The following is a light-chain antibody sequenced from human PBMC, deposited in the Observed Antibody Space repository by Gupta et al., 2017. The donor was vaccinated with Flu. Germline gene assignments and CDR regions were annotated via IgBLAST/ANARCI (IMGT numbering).Light chain of an antibody. J-gene: IGLJ3*02. CDR2: GKS. CDR1: CSNKGEGYD. Sequence: TISVTGKCSNKGEGYDVDQYEQQSLAAPKLLISGKSNRPSGVPDGLSGSKSGTSAALAITGLQAEDEDDYYCQSHDSSLSGPGVFGGGTKLTVL. CDR3: QSHDSSLSGPGV. V-gene: IGLV1-40*01.